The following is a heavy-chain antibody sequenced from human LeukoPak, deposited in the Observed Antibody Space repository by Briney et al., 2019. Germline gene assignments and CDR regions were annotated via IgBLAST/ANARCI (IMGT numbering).Heavy chain of an antibody. J-gene: IGHJ5*02. CDR2: IYYNGYT. CDR1: GGSFSGYY. Sequence: SETLSLTCAVYGGSFSGYYWGRIRQPPGKGLEWIGCIYYNGYTYYTSSLKSRVTIFVDTSKNQFSLKLISVTAADTAVYYCARQGGDTMVRGVVRDWFDPWGQGTLVTVSS. V-gene: IGHV4-34*01. D-gene: IGHD3-10*01. CDR3: ARQGGDTMVRGVVRDWFDP.